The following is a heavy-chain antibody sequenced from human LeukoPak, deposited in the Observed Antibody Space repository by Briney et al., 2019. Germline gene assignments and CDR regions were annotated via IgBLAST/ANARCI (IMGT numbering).Heavy chain of an antibody. Sequence: GESLKISCKGSGYSFTSYWIAWVRQMPGKGLEWMGIIYPGDSDTRYSPSFQGQVSISVDTSTSTAYLQWSSLKASDSAMYYCARQIGIERFFDFWGQGTLVTISS. CDR3: ARQIGIERFFDF. V-gene: IGHV5-51*01. CDR1: GYSFTSYW. CDR2: IYPGDSDT. J-gene: IGHJ4*02. D-gene: IGHD2-21*01.